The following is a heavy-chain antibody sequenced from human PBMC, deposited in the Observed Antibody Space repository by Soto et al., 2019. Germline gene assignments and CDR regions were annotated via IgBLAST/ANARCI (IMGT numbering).Heavy chain of an antibody. CDR3: ARGPPIVGNTTPLDS. D-gene: IGHD1-26*01. CDR1: GGSIDNSHSF. Sequence: SETLSLTCDVSGGSIDNSHSFWGWVRQPPGKGLEFIGSVYYSGGAYYNPSLERRVTISVDTSKNQFALTLTSVTAADTAVYFCARGPPIVGNTTPLDSWGRGTLVTVSS. J-gene: IGHJ4*02. CDR2: VYYSGGA. V-gene: IGHV4-39*06.